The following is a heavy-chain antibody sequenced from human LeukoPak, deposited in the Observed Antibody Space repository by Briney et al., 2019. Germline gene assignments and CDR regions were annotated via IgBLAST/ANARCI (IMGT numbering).Heavy chain of an antibody. D-gene: IGHD3-10*01. CDR1: GFSLSTSGVG. Sequence: SGPTLVNPTQTLTLTCTFSGFSLSTSGVGVGWIRQPPGKALEWLALIYWDDDKRYSPSLRNRLTITKDTSKNQVVLTMTNMDPVDTATYYCAHRLFASGSDRTFDYWGQGTLVTVSS. CDR2: IYWDDDK. CDR3: AHRLFASGSDRTFDY. V-gene: IGHV2-5*02. J-gene: IGHJ4*02.